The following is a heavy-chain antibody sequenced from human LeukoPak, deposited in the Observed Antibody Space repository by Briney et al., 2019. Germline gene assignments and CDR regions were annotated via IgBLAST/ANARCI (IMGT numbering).Heavy chain of an antibody. D-gene: IGHD3/OR15-3a*01. V-gene: IGHV4-59*01. J-gene: IGHJ6*02. CDR3: ARDHGLGMDV. Sequence: PSETLSLTCTVSGGSISNYYWSWIRQPPGKGLEWIGYIYYSGSTNYNPSLKSRVTISVDTSKNQFSLKLSSVTAADTAVYYCARDHGLGMDVWGQGTTVTVSS. CDR2: IYYSGST. CDR1: GGSISNYY.